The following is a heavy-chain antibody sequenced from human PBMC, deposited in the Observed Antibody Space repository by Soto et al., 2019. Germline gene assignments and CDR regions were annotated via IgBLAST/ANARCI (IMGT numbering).Heavy chain of an antibody. V-gene: IGHV3-23*01. D-gene: IGHD3-3*01. Sequence: EVQLLESGGGLVQPGGSLRLSCAASGFTFSSYAMSWVRQAPGKGLEWVSAISGSGGSTYYADSVKGRFTISRDNSKNTVYRQMNRLRAEDTAVYYCAKDITILGEPPPSDWFDTWGQGTRVTVSS. CDR1: GFTFSSYA. CDR3: AKDITILGEPPPSDWFDT. J-gene: IGHJ5*02. CDR2: ISGSGGST.